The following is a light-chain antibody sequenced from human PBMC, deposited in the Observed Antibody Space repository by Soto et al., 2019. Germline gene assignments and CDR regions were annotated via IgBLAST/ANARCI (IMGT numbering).Light chain of an antibody. V-gene: IGKV3-20*01. CDR3: QQYGSSPWT. J-gene: IGKJ1*01. CDR1: QSVSSSY. CDR2: GAS. Sequence: LTQCPVALAVSAGERATISCRASQSVSSSYLAWYQQKPGQAPRLLIYGASSRATGIPDRFSGSGSGTDFTLTISGLEPEDFAVYYCQQYGSSPWTVGQGTKVDIK.